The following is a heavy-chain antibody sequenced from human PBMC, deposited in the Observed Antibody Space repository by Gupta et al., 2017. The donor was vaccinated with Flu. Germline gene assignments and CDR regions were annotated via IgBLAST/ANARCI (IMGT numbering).Heavy chain of an antibody. V-gene: IGHV1-69*06. D-gene: IGHD2-21*02. CDR2: IIPIFGTA. Sequence: QVQLVQSGAEVKKPGSSVKVSCKASGGTFSSYAISWVRQAPGQGLEWMGGIIPIFGTANYAQKFQGRVTITADKSTSTAYMELSSLRSEDTAVYYCAREVVVTAIGYYYGMDVWGQGTTVTVSS. J-gene: IGHJ6*02. CDR3: AREVVVTAIGYYYGMDV. CDR1: GGTFSSYA.